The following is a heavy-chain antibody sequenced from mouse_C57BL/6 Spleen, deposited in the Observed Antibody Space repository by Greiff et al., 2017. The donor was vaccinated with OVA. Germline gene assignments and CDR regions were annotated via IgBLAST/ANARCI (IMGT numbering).Heavy chain of an antibody. CDR1: GYTFTSYW. CDR3: ARQERYFDV. J-gene: IGHJ1*03. Sequence: QVHVKQPGAELVRPGSSVKLSCKASGYTFTSYWMDWVKQRPGQGLEWIGNIYPSDSETHYNQKFKDKATLTVDKSSSTAYMQLSSLTSEDSAVYYCARQERYFDVWGTGTTVTVSS. V-gene: IGHV1-61*01. CDR2: IYPSDSET.